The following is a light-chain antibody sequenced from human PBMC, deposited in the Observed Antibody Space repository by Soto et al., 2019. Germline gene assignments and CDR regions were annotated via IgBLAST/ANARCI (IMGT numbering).Light chain of an antibody. CDR2: AAS. Sequence: DIQMTQSQSSLSASVGDRVTITCRASQSISSYLNWYQQKLGKAPKLLIYAASSLQSGVPSRFSGSGSGTDFTLTISSLQPEDFATYYCQQSYSTPWTFGQGTKVEIK. V-gene: IGKV1-39*01. J-gene: IGKJ1*01. CDR1: QSISSY. CDR3: QQSYSTPWT.